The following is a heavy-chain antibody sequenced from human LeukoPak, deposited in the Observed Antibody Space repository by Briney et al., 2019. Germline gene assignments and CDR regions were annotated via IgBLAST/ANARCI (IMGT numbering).Heavy chain of an antibody. CDR1: RLSISDYY. J-gene: IGHJ4*02. CDR3: AVLYSGSYGSDY. V-gene: IGHV3-11*04. Sequence: PGGSLRLSCAASRLSISDYYMSWIRQAPGKGLEWVSCISSSGDTINYADSVKGRFTISRDNAKNSLYLQMNSLRAEDTAVYYCAVLYSGSYGSDYWGQGTLVTVSS. D-gene: IGHD1-26*01. CDR2: ISSSGDTI.